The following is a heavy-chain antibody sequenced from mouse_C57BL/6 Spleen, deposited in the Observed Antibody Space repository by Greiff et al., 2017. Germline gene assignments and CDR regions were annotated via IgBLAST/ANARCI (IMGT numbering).Heavy chain of an antibody. CDR1: GYTFTSYW. J-gene: IGHJ4*01. V-gene: IGHV1-69*01. CDR2: IDPSDSYN. Sequence: QVQLQQPGAELVMPGASVKLSCKASGYTFTSYWMHWVKQRPGQGLEWIGEIDPSDSYNNYNQKLKGKSTLTVDKSSSTADMQLSSLTSEDSAVYYCARSDYGSSYVGAMDYWGQGTSVTVSS. CDR3: ARSDYGSSYVGAMDY. D-gene: IGHD1-1*01.